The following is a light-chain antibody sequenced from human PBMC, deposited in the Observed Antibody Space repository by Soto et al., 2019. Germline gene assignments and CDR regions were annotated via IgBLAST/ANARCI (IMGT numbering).Light chain of an antibody. J-gene: IGLJ2*01. CDR1: SSDVGGYNY. CDR3: TSYTISSSLVL. Sequence: QSVLTQPASVSGSPGQSITLSCTGTSSDVGGYNYVSWYQQHPGKVPKLMIYEVSNRPSGVSNRFSGSKSGNTASLTISGLQAEDEADYYCTSYTISSSLVLFGGGTKLTVL. V-gene: IGLV2-14*01. CDR2: EVS.